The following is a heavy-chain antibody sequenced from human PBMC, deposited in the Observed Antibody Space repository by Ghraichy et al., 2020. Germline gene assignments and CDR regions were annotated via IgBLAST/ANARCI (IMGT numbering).Heavy chain of an antibody. Sequence: GGSLRLSCAASGFTFSSYAMHWVRQAPGKGLEWVAVISYDGSNKYYADSVKGRFTISRDNSKNTLYLQMNSLRAEDTAVYYCARPIAARPVGMDVWGQGTTVTVSS. V-gene: IGHV3-30*04. D-gene: IGHD6-6*01. CDR3: ARPIAARPVGMDV. CDR2: ISYDGSNK. J-gene: IGHJ6*02. CDR1: GFTFSSYA.